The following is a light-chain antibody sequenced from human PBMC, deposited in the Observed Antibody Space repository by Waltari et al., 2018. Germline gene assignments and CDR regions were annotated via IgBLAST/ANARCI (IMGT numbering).Light chain of an antibody. CDR2: KAS. CDR1: QSISSW. V-gene: IGKV1-5*03. J-gene: IGKJ4*01. CDR3: QHYNSYPFT. Sequence: DIQMTQSPSTLSASVGDRVPITCRASQSISSWLAWYQQKPGRAPKLLIYKASSLESGVPSRFSGSGSGTEFTLTISSLQPDDFATYFCQHYNSYPFTFGGGTKVEI.